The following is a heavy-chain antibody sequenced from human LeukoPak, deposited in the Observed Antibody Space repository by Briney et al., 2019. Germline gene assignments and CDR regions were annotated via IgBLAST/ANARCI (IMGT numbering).Heavy chain of an antibody. CDR3: VRQLSHYSYYYYMDV. CDR2: IYHSGST. D-gene: IGHD1-1*01. J-gene: IGHJ6*03. V-gene: IGHV4-38-2*01. Sequence: PSETLSLTCAVSSYSISSGYYWGWIRQPPGKGLEWIGAIYHSGSTYYNPSLESRVTISVGTSKNQFSLKLSSVTAAGTAVYYCVRQLSHYSYYYYMDVWGKGTTVTVSS. CDR1: SYSISSGYY.